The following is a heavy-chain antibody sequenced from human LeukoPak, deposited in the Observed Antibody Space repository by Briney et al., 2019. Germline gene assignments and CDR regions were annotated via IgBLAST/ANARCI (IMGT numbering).Heavy chain of an antibody. CDR3: ARLITMVRGVNNWFDP. CDR2: IYYSGST. CDR1: GGSISSYY. J-gene: IGHJ5*02. Sequence: SETLSLTCTVSGGSISSYYWSWIRQPPGKGLEWIGYIYYSGSTNYNPSLKSRVTISVDTSKNQFSLKLSSVTAADTAVYYCARLITMVRGVNNWFDPWGQGTLVTVSS. V-gene: IGHV4-59*08. D-gene: IGHD3-10*01.